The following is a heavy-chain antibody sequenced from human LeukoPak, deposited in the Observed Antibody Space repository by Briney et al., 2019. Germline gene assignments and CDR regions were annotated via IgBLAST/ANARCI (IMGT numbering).Heavy chain of an antibody. D-gene: IGHD3-10*01. V-gene: IGHV3-7*05. Sequence: PGGSLRLSCAASGFSFNNYWMSWVRQAPGKGLEWVANINQAGSDKYYLDSVKGRFTISRDNAKNSLYLQMNSLRAEDTAVYYRARGMIRGVMDDYWGQGTLVTVSS. CDR3: ARGMIRGVMDDY. CDR2: INQAGSDK. J-gene: IGHJ4*02. CDR1: GFSFNNYW.